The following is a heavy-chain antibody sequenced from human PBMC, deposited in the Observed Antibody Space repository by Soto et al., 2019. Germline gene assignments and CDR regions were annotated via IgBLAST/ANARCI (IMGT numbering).Heavy chain of an antibody. D-gene: IGHD5-18*01. V-gene: IGHV6-1*01. CDR1: GDSVSSNSAA. Sequence: PSQTLSLTCAISGDSVSSNSAAWNWIRQSPSRGLEWLGKTYYRSKWYNDYAVSVKSRITINPDTSKNQFSLQLNSVTPEDTAVYYCARDFPYSYGIRFDYWGQGTLVTVSS. CDR2: TYYRSKWYN. J-gene: IGHJ4*02. CDR3: ARDFPYSYGIRFDY.